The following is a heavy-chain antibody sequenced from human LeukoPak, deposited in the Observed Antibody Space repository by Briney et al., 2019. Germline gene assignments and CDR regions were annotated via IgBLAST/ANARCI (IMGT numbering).Heavy chain of an antibody. J-gene: IGHJ4*02. CDR3: ARGQGHCSGGTCYSKWVDC. CDR1: GVSISNYF. V-gene: IGHV4-4*07. Sequence: SETLSLTCTVSGVSISNYFWSWIRQPAGKGLEWIGRIYTSGTTTYNPSLKSRVTLSVDTSKNQFSLRLRSVTDADTAVYYCARGQGHCSGGTCYSKWVDCWGQGTLVTVSS. D-gene: IGHD2-15*01. CDR2: IYTSGTT.